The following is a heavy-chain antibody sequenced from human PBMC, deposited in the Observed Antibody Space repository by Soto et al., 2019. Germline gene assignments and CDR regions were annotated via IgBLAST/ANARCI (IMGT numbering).Heavy chain of an antibody. Sequence: EVQLLGSGGGLAQPGGSLRLSCAASGFTFSTYAMTWVRQAPGKGLEWVSGISGSGGRTHYADSVKGRFTISRDNSKNTLYLQMNSLKVEDTAVYYCARRGRSNDPGDYFDSWGQGTLVTVSS. V-gene: IGHV3-23*01. D-gene: IGHD3-16*01. CDR1: GFTFSTYA. CDR3: ARRGRSNDPGDYFDS. CDR2: ISGSGGRT. J-gene: IGHJ4*02.